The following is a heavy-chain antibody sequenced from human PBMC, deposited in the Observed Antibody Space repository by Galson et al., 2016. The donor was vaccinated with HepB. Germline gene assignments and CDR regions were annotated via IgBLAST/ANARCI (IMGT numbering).Heavy chain of an antibody. Sequence: SVKVSCKASGGTFSNFGFSWVRQAPGQRLEWMGWINAGNGNTKNSQKFQGRVTITRDTSASTAYMELSSLRSEDTAVYYCARAGTLRSGYWYYFDYWGQGTLVTVSS. D-gene: IGHD3-3*01. CDR2: INAGNGNT. CDR3: ARAGTLRSGYWYYFDY. CDR1: GGTFSNFG. J-gene: IGHJ4*02. V-gene: IGHV1-3*01.